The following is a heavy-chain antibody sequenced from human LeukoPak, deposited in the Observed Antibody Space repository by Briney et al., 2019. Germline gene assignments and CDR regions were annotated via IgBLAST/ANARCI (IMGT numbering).Heavy chain of an antibody. V-gene: IGHV1-2*02. D-gene: IGHD4-23*01. CDR3: ARGGNVNWYFDL. CDR1: GYTFTGYY. CDR2: INPKSGGT. J-gene: IGHJ2*01. Sequence: ASVKVSCKASGYTFTGYYMHWVRQAPGQGLEWMGWINPKSGGTNYAQKFQGRVTMTRDTSISTAYTELSRLRSDDTAVYYCARGGNVNWYFDLWGRGTLVTVSS.